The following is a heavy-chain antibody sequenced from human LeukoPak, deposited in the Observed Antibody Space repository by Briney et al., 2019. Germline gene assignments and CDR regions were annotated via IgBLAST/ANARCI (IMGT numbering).Heavy chain of an antibody. V-gene: IGHV3-48*01. J-gene: IGHJ6*02. CDR2: ISSSSSTI. CDR3: ARVPHEFDYYDSSGYYYLVGDYYGMDV. D-gene: IGHD3-22*01. CDR1: GFTFSSYS. Sequence: PGGSLRLSCAASGFTFSSYSRNWVRQAPGKGLEWVSYISSSSSTIYYADSVKGRFTISRDNAKNSLYLQMNSLRAEDTAVYYCARVPHEFDYYDSSGYYYLVGDYYGMDVWGQGTTVTVSS.